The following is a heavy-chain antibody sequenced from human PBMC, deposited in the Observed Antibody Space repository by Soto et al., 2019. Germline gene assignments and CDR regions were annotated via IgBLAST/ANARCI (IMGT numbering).Heavy chain of an antibody. D-gene: IGHD1-26*01. V-gene: IGHV3-23*01. J-gene: IGHJ4*02. CDR1: GFTFSSYA. CDR2: ISGSGGST. Sequence: EVQLLESGGGLVQPGGSLRLSCAASGFTFSSYAMSWVRQAPGKGLEWVSAISGSGGSTYYAESVKGRFTFSRDNSKNTLYLQMNSLRAEDTAVYYCAKGYVGWELLPFDYWGQGTLVTVSS. CDR3: AKGYVGWELLPFDY.